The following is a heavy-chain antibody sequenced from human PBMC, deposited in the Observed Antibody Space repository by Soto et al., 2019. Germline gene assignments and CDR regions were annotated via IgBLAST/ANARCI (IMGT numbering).Heavy chain of an antibody. CDR1: GFTFSSYS. CDR3: ARALSWDCSSTSCYAGNWFDP. CDR2: ISSSSSYI. J-gene: IGHJ5*02. V-gene: IGHV3-21*01. D-gene: IGHD2-2*01. Sequence: GGSLRLSCAASGFTFSSYSMNWVRQAPGKGLEWVSSISSSSSYIYYADSVKGRFTISRDNAKNSLYLQMNSLRAEDTAVYYCARALSWDCSSTSCYAGNWFDPWGQGTLVTVSS.